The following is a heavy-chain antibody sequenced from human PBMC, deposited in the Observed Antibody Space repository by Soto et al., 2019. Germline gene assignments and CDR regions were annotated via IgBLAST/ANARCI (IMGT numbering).Heavy chain of an antibody. CDR2: ISYDGSNK. D-gene: IGHD3-16*01. V-gene: IGHV3-30-3*01. CDR1: GFTFSSYA. J-gene: IGHJ4*02. CDR3: ARGGGLDY. Sequence: QVQLVESGGGVVQPGRSLRLSCAASGFTFSSYAVHWVRQAPGKGLEWVAVISYDGSNKYYADSVKGRFTISRDNSKNTLYLQMNSLRAEDTAVYYCARGGGLDYWGQGTLVTVSS.